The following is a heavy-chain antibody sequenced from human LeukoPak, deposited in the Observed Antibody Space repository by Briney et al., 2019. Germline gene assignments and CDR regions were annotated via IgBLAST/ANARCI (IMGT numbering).Heavy chain of an antibody. J-gene: IGHJ3*02. D-gene: IGHD3-22*01. CDR2: IYISGST. Sequence: SQTLSLTCTVSGGSISSGSYYWSWIRQPAGTGLEWIGRIYISGSTNYSPSLKSRVTISVDTSKNQFSLKLSSVGAADTAVYYCARGGYSDSQGSRDAFDIWGQGTLITVSS. V-gene: IGHV4-61*02. CDR3: ARGGYSDSQGSRDAFDI. CDR1: GGSISSGSYY.